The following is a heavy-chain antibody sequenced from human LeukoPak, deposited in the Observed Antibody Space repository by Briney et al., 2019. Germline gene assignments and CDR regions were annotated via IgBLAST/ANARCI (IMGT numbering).Heavy chain of an antibody. J-gene: IGHJ3*02. CDR2: ISSNGGST. CDR1: GFTFSSYE. D-gene: IGHD5-24*01. Sequence: PGGSLRLSCAASGFTFSSYEMNWVRQAPGKGLEYVSAISSNGGSTYYANSVKGRFTISRDNSKNTLYLQMGSLRAEDMAVYYCARSVGSDGYNYVGAFDIWGQGTMVTVSS. V-gene: IGHV3-64*01. CDR3: ARSVGSDGYNYVGAFDI.